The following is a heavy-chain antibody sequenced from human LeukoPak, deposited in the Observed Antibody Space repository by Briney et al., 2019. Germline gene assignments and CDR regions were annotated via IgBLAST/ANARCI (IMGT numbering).Heavy chain of an antibody. D-gene: IGHD6-19*01. CDR1: GGSISSYY. J-gene: IGHJ4*02. CDR3: ANAVAGTPNFDY. Sequence: PSETLSLTCTVSGGSISSYYWSWIRQPPGKGLEWIGYIYYSGSTNYNPSLKSRVTISVDTSKNQFSLKLSSVTAADTAVYYCANAVAGTPNFDYWGQGTLVTVSS. CDR2: IYYSGST. V-gene: IGHV4-59*01.